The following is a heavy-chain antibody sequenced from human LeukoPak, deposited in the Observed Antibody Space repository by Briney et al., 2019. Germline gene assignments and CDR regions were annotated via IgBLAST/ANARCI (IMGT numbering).Heavy chain of an antibody. D-gene: IGHD1-26*01. CDR1: GFTFTNYW. Sequence: GGSLRLSCAVSGFTFTNYWMSWARQSPGKGLEWVANIYLDGSRAYYVDSVKGRFTISRDNAKNSLYLQMNSLRAEDTAVYYCAKAISVGATTDAADWGQGTLVTVSS. J-gene: IGHJ4*02. CDR3: AKAISVGATTDAAD. V-gene: IGHV3-7*03. CDR2: IYLDGSRA.